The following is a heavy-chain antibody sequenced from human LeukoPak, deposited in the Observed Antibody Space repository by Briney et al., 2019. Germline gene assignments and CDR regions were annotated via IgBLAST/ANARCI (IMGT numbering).Heavy chain of an antibody. D-gene: IGHD4-11*01. J-gene: IGHJ5*02. CDR3: ARDKDYSNYGWFDP. CDR2: INPNSGGT. V-gene: IGHV1-2*06. Sequence: ASVKVSCKASGGTFSKYTISWVRQRPGQGLEWMGRINPNSGGTNYAQKFQGRVTMTRDTSISTAYMELSRLRSDDTAVYYCARDKDYSNYGWFDPWGQGTLVTVSS. CDR1: GGTFSKYT.